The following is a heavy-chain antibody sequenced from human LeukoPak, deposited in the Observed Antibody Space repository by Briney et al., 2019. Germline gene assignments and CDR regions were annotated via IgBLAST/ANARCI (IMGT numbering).Heavy chain of an antibody. V-gene: IGHV3-7*01. CDR1: GFNFDSYW. CDR3: ARHPYGVLDY. J-gene: IGHJ4*02. CDR2: IKPDGSEK. Sequence: GGSLRLSCAVSGFNFDSYWMTWVRQAPGKGLEWVANIKPDGSEKYYVDSVKGRFTISRDNAKNSLYLQMDGLRAEDTAVYYCARHPYGVLDYWGQGTLVSISS. D-gene: IGHD4-17*01.